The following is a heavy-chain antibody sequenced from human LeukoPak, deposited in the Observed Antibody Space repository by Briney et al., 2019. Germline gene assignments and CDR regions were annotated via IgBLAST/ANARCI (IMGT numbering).Heavy chain of an antibody. CDR3: ARDPNIVVVPAARVPYFDY. J-gene: IGHJ4*02. Sequence: GGSLRLSCAASGFTFTNYIMSWVRQAPGKGLEWVSAISGSGGATYYADSVKGRFTISRDNSKNMLYLQMNSLRAEDTAVYYCARDPNIVVVPAARVPYFDYWGQGTLVTVSS. D-gene: IGHD2-2*01. CDR2: ISGSGGAT. CDR1: GFTFTNYI. V-gene: IGHV3-23*01.